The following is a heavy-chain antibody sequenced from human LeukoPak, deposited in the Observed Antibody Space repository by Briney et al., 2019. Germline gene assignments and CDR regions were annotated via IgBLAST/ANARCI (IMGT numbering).Heavy chain of an antibody. CDR3: AREDKAAPRRFDY. Sequence: GGSLRLSCAASGFTFSSYSMNWVRQAPGKGLEWVSSISSSSYIYYADSVQGRFTISRDNAKNSLYLQMNSLRAEDTAVYYCAREDKAAPRRFDYWGQGTLVTVSS. D-gene: IGHD5-18*01. V-gene: IGHV3-21*01. J-gene: IGHJ4*02. CDR1: GFTFSSYS. CDR2: ISSSSYI.